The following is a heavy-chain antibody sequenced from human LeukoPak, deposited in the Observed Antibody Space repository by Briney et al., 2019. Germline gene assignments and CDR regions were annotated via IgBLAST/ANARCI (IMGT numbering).Heavy chain of an antibody. V-gene: IGHV3-21*01. J-gene: IGHJ4*02. Sequence: GGSLRLSCAASGFTFSSYSMNWVRQAPGKGLEWVSSISSSSSYIYYADSVKGRFTISRDNAKNSLYLQMNSLRAEDTAVYYCARKGAVAGYFDYWGQGTLVTVSS. D-gene: IGHD6-19*01. CDR2: ISSSSSYI. CDR3: ARKGAVAGYFDY. CDR1: GFTFSSYS.